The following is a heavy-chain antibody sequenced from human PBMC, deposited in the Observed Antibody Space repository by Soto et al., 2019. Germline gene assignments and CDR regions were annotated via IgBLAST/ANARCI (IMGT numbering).Heavy chain of an antibody. D-gene: IGHD7-27*01. CDR1: GGSISSSSYY. Sequence: PSETLSLTCTVSGGSISSSSYYWGWIRQPPGKGLEWIGSIYYSGSTYYNPSLKSRVTISVDTSKNQFSLKLSSVTAADTAVYYCATEIPPWGSYFDYWGQGTLVTVSS. J-gene: IGHJ4*02. V-gene: IGHV4-39*01. CDR2: IYYSGST. CDR3: ATEIPPWGSYFDY.